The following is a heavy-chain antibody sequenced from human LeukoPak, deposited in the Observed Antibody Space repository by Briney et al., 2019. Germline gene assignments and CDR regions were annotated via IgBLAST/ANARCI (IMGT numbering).Heavy chain of an antibody. CDR2: IYYSGST. V-gene: IGHV4-59*01. Sequence: PSETLSLTCTVSGGSISSYYWSWIRQPPGKGLEWIGYIYYSGSTNYNPSLKSRVTISVDTSKNQFFLKLSSVTAADTAVYYCARGGYYYYGMDVWGQGTTVTVSS. CDR3: ARGGYYYYGMDV. CDR1: GGSISSYY. J-gene: IGHJ6*02.